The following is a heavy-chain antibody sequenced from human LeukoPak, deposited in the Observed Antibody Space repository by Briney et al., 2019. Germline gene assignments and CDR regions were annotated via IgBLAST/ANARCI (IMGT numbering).Heavy chain of an antibody. CDR1: GFTLSSYA. J-gene: IGHJ4*02. V-gene: IGHV3-23*01. Sequence: GGSLRLSCAASGFTLSSYAMSWVRQAPGKGLEWVSAISGSGGSTYYADSVKGRFTISRDNSKNTLYLQMNSLRAEDTAVYYCAKDNYYDFWSGYYRWPYYFDYWGQGTLVTVSS. D-gene: IGHD3-3*01. CDR3: AKDNYYDFWSGYYRWPYYFDY. CDR2: ISGSGGST.